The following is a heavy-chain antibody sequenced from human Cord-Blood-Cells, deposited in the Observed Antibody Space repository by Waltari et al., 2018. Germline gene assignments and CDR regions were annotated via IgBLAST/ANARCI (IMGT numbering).Heavy chain of an antibody. V-gene: IGHV3-74*01. CDR1: GFNFSSYW. J-gene: IGHJ6*02. D-gene: IGHD6-13*01. Sequence: VQLVASGGGLVQPGGSLRLSCAASGFNFSSYWMHWVRQAPGKGRVSRCNRGGSSTSYADHVKGRFTIYKDNAKNTLDLQMNSLRAEDTAVYYCARGASGGSSSWYYYYGMDVWGQGTTVTVSS. CDR2: CNRGGSST. CDR3: ARGASGGSSSWYYYYGMDV.